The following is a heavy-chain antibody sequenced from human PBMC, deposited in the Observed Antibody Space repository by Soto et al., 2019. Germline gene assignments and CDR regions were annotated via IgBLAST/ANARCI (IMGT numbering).Heavy chain of an antibody. J-gene: IGHJ6*02. CDR3: ARNYDYGDYHYGMDV. Sequence: SVKVSCKASGGTFSSYVIHWVRQAPGQGLEWMGGIIPLFGTTNYAQKFHGGVTITADESTSTVYMELSSLRSEDTAVYYCARNYDYGDYHYGMDVWGQGTTVTSP. CDR1: GGTFSSYV. D-gene: IGHD3-16*01. V-gene: IGHV1-69*13. CDR2: IIPLFGTT.